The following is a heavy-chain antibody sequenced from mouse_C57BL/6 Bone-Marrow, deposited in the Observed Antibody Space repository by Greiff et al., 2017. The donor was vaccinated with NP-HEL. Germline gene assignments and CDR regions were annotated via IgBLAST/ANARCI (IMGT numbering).Heavy chain of an antibody. CDR3: ARSNYYGSSPPFAY. CDR1: GYTFTSYW. V-gene: IGHV1-61*01. CDR2: IYPSDSET. D-gene: IGHD1-1*01. Sequence: QVHVKQPGAELVRPGSSVKLSCKASGYTFTSYWMDWVKQRPGQGLEWIGNIYPSDSETHYNQKFKDKATLTVDKSSSTAYMQLSSLTSEDSAVYYCARSNYYGSSPPFAYWGQGTLVTVSA. J-gene: IGHJ3*01.